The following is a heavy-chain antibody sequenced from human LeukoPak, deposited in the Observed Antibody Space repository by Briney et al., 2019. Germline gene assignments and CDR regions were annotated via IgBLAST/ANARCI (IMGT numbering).Heavy chain of an antibody. CDR2: ISGSGGST. D-gene: IGHD6-19*01. CDR3: AKDNAYSSGWLYYFDY. Sequence: GGTLRLSCAASGFTFSSYGMSWVRQAPGKGLEWVSAISGSGGSTYYADSVKGRFTISRDNSKNTLYLQMNSLRAEDTAVYYCAKDNAYSSGWLYYFDYWGQGTLVTVSS. J-gene: IGHJ4*02. CDR1: GFTFSSYG. V-gene: IGHV3-23*01.